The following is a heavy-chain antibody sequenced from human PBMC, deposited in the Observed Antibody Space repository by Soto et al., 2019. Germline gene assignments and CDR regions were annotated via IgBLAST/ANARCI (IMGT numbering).Heavy chain of an antibody. J-gene: IGHJ3*02. CDR1: GFTVSSNY. CDR3: ARAAYGDYVHDAFVI. V-gene: IGHV3-53*04. D-gene: IGHD4-17*01. CDR2: IYSGGST. Sequence: EVQLVESGGGLVQPGGSLRLSCAASGFTVSSNYMSWVRQAPGKGLEWVSVIYSGGSTYYADSVKGRFTISRHNSKNTLYLQMNSLRAEDTAVYYCARAAYGDYVHDAFVIWGQGTMVTVSS.